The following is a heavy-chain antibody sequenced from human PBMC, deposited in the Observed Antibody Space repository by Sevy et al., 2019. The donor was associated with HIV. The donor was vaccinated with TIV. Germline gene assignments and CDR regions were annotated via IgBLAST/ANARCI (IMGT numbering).Heavy chain of an antibody. J-gene: IGHJ4*02. Sequence: SKTLSLTCTVSRGSISTYYWTWIRQPPGKGLEWIGYIYYSGSTEYNPSLKSRVTMSIDTSKNQFSLKLRSVTAADTAVYYCTRGGPNQQQLDYFDYWGQGTLVTVSS. V-gene: IGHV4-59*01. D-gene: IGHD6-13*01. CDR1: RGSISTYY. CDR3: TRGGPNQQQLDYFDY. CDR2: IYYSGST.